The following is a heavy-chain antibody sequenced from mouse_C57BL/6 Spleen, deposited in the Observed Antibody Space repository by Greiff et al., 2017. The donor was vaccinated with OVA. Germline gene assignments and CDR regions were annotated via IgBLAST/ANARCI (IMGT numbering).Heavy chain of an antibody. CDR1: GFSLTSYA. Sequence: QVQLQQSGPGLVAPSQSLSITCTVSGFSLTSYAISWVRQPPGKGLEWLGVIWTGGGTNYNSALKSRLSISKDNSKSQVFLKMNSLQTDDTARYYGASYYDYDGPAWFADWGQGTLVTVSA. V-gene: IGHV2-9-1*01. J-gene: IGHJ3*01. D-gene: IGHD2-4*01. CDR2: IWTGGGT. CDR3: ASYYDYDGPAWFAD.